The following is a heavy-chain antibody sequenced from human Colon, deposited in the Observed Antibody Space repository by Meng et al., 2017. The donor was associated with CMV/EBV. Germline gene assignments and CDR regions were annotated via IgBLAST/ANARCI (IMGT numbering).Heavy chain of an antibody. V-gene: IGHV4-39*07. CDR3: ARMALHWYFDL. Sequence: QVHLQEPGPGLLKPSKPLSLTCTVSGDSISGRSYYWGWIRQPPGKGLEWIASIYYTGNDHHNPSLKSRVTISIDTSNNQFSLRLTSVTAADTAVYYCARMALHWYFDLWGRGTLVTVSS. D-gene: IGHD5-24*01. CDR2: IYYTGND. J-gene: IGHJ2*01. CDR1: GDSISGRSYY.